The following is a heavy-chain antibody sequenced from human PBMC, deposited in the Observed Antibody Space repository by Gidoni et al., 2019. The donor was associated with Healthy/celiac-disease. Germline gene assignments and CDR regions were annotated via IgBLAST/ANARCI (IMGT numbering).Heavy chain of an antibody. V-gene: IGHV3-33*01. CDR1: GFTFSSHG. Sequence: QVQLVESGGGVVQPGRSVRPSCAASGFTFSSHGMHWVRQAPGQGLEWVAVKWYDGSNKYYADSVKGRFTISRDNSKNTLYLQMNSLRAEDTAVYYCARGGGDTAMVFDYWGQGTLVTVSS. CDR2: KWYDGSNK. J-gene: IGHJ4*02. CDR3: ARGGGDTAMVFDY. D-gene: IGHD5-18*01.